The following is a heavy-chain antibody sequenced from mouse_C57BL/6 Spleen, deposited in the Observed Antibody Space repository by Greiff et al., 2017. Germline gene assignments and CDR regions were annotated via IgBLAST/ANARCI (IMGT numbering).Heavy chain of an antibody. J-gene: IGHJ2*01. CDR1: GYAFSSYW. Sequence: QVQLQQSGAELVKPGASVKISCKASGYAFSSYWMNWVKQRPGKGLEWIGQIYPGDGDTNYNGKFKGKATLTADKSSSTAYMQLSSLTSEDSAVYFCARSLLRGEADDWGQGTTLTVSS. CDR3: ARSLLRGEADD. V-gene: IGHV1-80*01. D-gene: IGHD1-2*01. CDR2: IYPGDGDT.